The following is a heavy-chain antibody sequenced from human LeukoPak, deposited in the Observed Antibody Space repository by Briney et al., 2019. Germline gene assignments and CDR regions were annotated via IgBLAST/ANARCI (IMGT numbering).Heavy chain of an antibody. CDR3: ARVGHYYDSSGYYYKIFDY. Sequence: GGSLRPSCAASGFTFSSYWMHWVRQAPGKGLVWVSRINSDGSSTSYADSVKGRFTISRDNAKNTLYLQMNSLRAEDTAVYYCARVGHYYDSSGYYYKIFDYWGQGTLVTVSS. D-gene: IGHD3-22*01. CDR2: INSDGSST. V-gene: IGHV3-74*01. J-gene: IGHJ4*02. CDR1: GFTFSSYW.